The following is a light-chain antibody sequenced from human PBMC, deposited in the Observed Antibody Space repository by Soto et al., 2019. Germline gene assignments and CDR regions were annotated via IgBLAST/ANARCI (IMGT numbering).Light chain of an antibody. Sequence: EIVLTQSPGTLSLSPGERATLSCRASQSVSNNYLAWYQQKPGQAPRLFIYDASNRATGIPARFSGSGSGTDFSLTISSLEPEDFAVYYCQQRSDWPRTFGQGTKVDIK. V-gene: IGKV3-11*01. CDR1: QSVSNNY. CDR3: QQRSDWPRT. CDR2: DAS. J-gene: IGKJ1*01.